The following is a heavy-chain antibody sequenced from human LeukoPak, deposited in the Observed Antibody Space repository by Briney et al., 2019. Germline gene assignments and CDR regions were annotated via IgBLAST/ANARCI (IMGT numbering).Heavy chain of an antibody. D-gene: IGHD6-13*01. CDR3: ATGPQSAAAGILDY. V-gene: IGHV3-33*01. CDR2: IYSDGRTT. CDR1: GFTFSSYG. Sequence: GGSLRLSCAASGFTFSSYGMHWVRQAPGEVLEWVAVIYSDGRTTYYADSVKGRFTISRDNSKSTLYLQMNSLRDEDTAVYYCATGPQSAAAGILDYWGQGTLVTVSS. J-gene: IGHJ4*02.